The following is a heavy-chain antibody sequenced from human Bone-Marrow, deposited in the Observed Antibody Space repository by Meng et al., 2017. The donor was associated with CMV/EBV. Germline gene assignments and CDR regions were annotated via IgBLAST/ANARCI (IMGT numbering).Heavy chain of an antibody. J-gene: IGHJ4*02. CDR2: IYYSGST. Sequence: SETLSLTCTVSGGSISSGDYYWSWIRQPPGKGLEWIGYIYYSGSTYYNPSLKSRVTISVDTSKNQFSLKLSSVTAADTAVYYCARDATDYYDFWSGYPPGHYFDYWVQGTLVTVSS. CDR1: GGSISSGDYY. V-gene: IGHV4-30-4*02. D-gene: IGHD3-3*01. CDR3: ARDATDYYDFWSGYPPGHYFDY.